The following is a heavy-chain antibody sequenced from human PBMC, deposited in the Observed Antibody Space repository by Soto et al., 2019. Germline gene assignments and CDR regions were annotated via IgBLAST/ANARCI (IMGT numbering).Heavy chain of an antibody. CDR3: AKGGVPPKGGMDV. D-gene: IGHD2-8*02. J-gene: IGHJ6*02. Sequence: HPGGSLRLSCAASGFTFSSYAMSWVRQAPGKGLEWVSAISGSGGSTYYADSVKGRFTISRDNSKNTLYLQMNSLRAEDTAVYYCAKGGVPPKGGMDVWGQGTTVTVSS. CDR2: ISGSGGST. CDR1: GFTFSSYA. V-gene: IGHV3-23*01.